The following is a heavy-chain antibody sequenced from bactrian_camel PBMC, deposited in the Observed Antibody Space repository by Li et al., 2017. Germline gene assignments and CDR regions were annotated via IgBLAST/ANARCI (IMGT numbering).Heavy chain of an antibody. D-gene: IGHD7*01. CDR1: GTTYSSYC. CDR2: IARGGGTT. V-gene: IGHV3S31*01. Sequence: VQLVESGGGSVQAGGSLRLSCAASGTTYSSYCMGWVRQAPGKEREGVAAIARGGGTTYYADSVKGRFTISQDNAKNTLYLQMGSLKPEDTAMYYCAARAEWSFSGGWWRPAGYNYWGQGTQVTVS. CDR3: AARAEWSFSGGWWRPAGYNY. J-gene: IGHJ4*01.